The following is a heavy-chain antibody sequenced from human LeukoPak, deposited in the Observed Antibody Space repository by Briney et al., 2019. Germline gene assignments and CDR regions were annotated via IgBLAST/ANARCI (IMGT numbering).Heavy chain of an antibody. J-gene: IGHJ5*02. CDR3: ARGYGDWFDP. CDR2: INSYGSST. Sequence: GGSLRLSCAVSGFTFSSYWMHWGRQAPGEGLVWVSCINSYGSSTYYADSVKGRFSISRENAKNTLYLQMNSLRAEDTAVYYCARGYGDWFDPWGQGTLVTVSS. CDR1: GFTFSSYW. D-gene: IGHD4-17*01. V-gene: IGHV3-74*01.